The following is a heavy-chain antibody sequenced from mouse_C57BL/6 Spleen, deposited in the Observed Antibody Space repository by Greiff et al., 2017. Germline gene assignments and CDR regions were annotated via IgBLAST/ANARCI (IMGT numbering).Heavy chain of an antibody. D-gene: IGHD1-1*01. CDR2: ISYDGSN. V-gene: IGHV3-6*01. J-gene: IGHJ2*01. CDR1: GYSITSGYY. CDR3: ARAVRSPYYFDY. Sequence: ESGPGLVKPSQSLSLTCSVTGYSITSGYYWNWIRQFPGNKLEWMGYISYDGSNNYNPSLKNRISITRDTSKNQFFLKLNSVTTEDTATYYCARAVRSPYYFDYWGQGTTLTVSS.